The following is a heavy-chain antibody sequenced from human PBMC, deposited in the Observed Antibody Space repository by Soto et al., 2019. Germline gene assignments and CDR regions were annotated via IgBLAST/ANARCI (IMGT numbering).Heavy chain of an antibody. V-gene: IGHV3-30*18. CDR2: ISYDGSNK. D-gene: IGHD1-26*01. J-gene: IGHJ6*02. CDR3: AKDNGQWAAYYYYGMDV. Sequence: GGSLRLSCAASGFTFSSYGMHWVRQAPGKGLEWVAVISYDGSNKYYADSVKGRFTISRDNSKNTLYLQMNSLRAEDTAVYYCAKDNGQWAAYYYYGMDVWGQGTTVTVSS. CDR1: GFTFSSYG.